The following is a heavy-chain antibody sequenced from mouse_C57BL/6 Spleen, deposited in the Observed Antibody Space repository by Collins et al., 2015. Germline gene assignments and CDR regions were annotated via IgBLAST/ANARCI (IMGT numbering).Heavy chain of an antibody. Sequence: SCKASGYVFSSYWMNWVKQKPEKGLEWIGQIYPGDGDTDYNGKFKGKATLTADKSSSTAYMQLSSLTSEDSAVYFCASPYYYGAFDYWGQGTTLTVSS. D-gene: IGHD1-1*01. J-gene: IGHJ2*01. CDR2: IYPGDGDT. V-gene: IGHV1-80*01. CDR3: ASPYYYGAFDY. CDR1: GYVFSSYW.